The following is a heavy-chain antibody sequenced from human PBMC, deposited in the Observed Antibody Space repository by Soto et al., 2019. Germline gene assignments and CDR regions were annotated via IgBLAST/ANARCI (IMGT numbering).Heavy chain of an antibody. D-gene: IGHD2-2*02. Sequence: PWGSLRLSCAVSGFTFSTYAMSRVLQAPGKGLEWVSTISGSGGKSYYADSVKGRFTISRDNSKNTLYLQMNSLRAEDTAVYYYARGTVVVPAAINYWGQGTLVTVSS. V-gene: IGHV3-23*01. CDR3: ARGTVVVPAAINY. J-gene: IGHJ4*02. CDR1: GFTFSTYA. CDR2: ISGSGGKS.